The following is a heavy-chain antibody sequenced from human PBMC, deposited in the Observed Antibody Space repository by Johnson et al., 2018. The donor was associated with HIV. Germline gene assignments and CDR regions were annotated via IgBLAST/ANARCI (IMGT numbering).Heavy chain of an antibody. CDR2: ISWKSGNT. Sequence: EVQLVESGGGWVQPGRSLRVSCAASGFTFDEYVIHWVRQAPGKGLEWVSGISWKSGNTGYSDSVKGRFTISRDNAKNFVHLQMNSLRTEDTAVYYCGRDINYSNYVTDAFDIWGQGTVVTVSS. CDR3: GRDINYSNYVTDAFDI. J-gene: IGHJ3*02. V-gene: IGHV3-9*01. D-gene: IGHD4-11*01. CDR1: GFTFDEYV.